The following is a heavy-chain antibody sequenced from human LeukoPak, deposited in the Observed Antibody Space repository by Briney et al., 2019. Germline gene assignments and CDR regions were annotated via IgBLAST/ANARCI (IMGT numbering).Heavy chain of an antibody. Sequence: GGSLRLSCAASGFTFSDYYMSWIRQAPGKGLEWVSYISSSGSTIYYADSVKGRFTISRDNSKNTLYLQMNSLRAEDTAVYYCAYGSGSYRPHYFDYWGQGTLVTVSS. CDR3: AYGSGSYRPHYFDY. CDR1: GFTFSDYY. CDR2: ISSSGSTI. V-gene: IGHV3-11*04. J-gene: IGHJ4*02. D-gene: IGHD3-10*01.